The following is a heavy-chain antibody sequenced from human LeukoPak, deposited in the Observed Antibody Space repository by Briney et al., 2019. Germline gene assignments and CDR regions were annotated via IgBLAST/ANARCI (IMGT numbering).Heavy chain of an antibody. V-gene: IGHV1-3*01. J-gene: IGHJ6*02. CDR1: GYTFSDYP. D-gene: IGHD6-6*01. CDR2: INAGNGDT. CDR3: ARLDEYSSSSRYYGMDV. Sequence: ASVKVSCKASGYTFSDYPMHWVRQAPGQRLEWMGWINAGNGDTKYSQKFQGRVTITADESTSTAYMELSSLRSEDTAVYYCARLDEYSSSSRYYGMDVWGQGTTVTVSS.